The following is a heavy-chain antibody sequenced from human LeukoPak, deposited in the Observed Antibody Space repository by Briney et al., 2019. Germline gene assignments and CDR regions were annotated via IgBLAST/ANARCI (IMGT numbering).Heavy chain of an antibody. Sequence: ASVKVSCKASGYTFTSYEINWVRQATGQGLEWMGWMNPNSGNTGYAQKFQGRVTMTRNTSISTAYMELSSLRSEDTAVYYCARDSSGYYYLIDYWGQGTLVTVSS. CDR2: MNPNSGNT. J-gene: IGHJ4*02. CDR1: GYTFTSYE. V-gene: IGHV1-8*01. D-gene: IGHD3-22*01. CDR3: ARDSSGYYYLIDY.